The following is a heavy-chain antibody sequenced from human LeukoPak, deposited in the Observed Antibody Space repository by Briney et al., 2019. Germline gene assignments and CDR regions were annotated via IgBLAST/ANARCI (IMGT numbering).Heavy chain of an antibody. Sequence: GGSLRLSCAASGFTFSSYAMSWVRQAPGKGLEWVSAISGSGGSTYYADSVKGRFTISRDNSKNTLYLQMNSLRAEDTAVYYCAKDLVRITIFGVVIPPGYYMDVWGKGTTVTVSS. CDR2: ISGSGGST. CDR3: AKDLVRITIFGVVIPPGYYMDV. J-gene: IGHJ6*03. CDR1: GFTFSSYA. D-gene: IGHD3-3*01. V-gene: IGHV3-23*01.